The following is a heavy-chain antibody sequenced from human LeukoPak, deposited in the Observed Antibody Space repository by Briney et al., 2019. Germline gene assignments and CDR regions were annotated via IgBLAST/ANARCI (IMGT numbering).Heavy chain of an antibody. CDR2: IYPGDSDT. Sequence: RGESLKISCKGSGYSFTNHWIAWVRQMPGKGLEWMGIIYPGDSDTRYSPSFQGQVSISADKSISTAYLQWSSLKASDNAIYYCARRSESYQYLDYWGQGTLITVSS. D-gene: IGHD1-26*01. V-gene: IGHV5-51*01. CDR1: GYSFTNHW. CDR3: ARRSESYQYLDY. J-gene: IGHJ4*02.